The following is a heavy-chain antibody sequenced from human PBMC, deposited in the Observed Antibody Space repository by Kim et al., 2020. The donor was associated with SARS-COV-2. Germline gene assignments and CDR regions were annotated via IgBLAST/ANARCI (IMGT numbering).Heavy chain of an antibody. V-gene: IGHV3-30*01. J-gene: IGHJ4*02. D-gene: IGHD4-17*01. Sequence: DSVKGRFTISRDNSKNTLYLQMNSLRAEDTAVYYCARARDYGGNPYYFDYWGQGTLVTVSS. CDR3: ARARDYGGNPYYFDY.